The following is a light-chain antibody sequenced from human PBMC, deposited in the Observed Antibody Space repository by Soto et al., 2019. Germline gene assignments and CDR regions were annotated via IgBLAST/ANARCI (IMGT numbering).Light chain of an antibody. CDR2: EVN. J-gene: IGLJ3*02. CDR3: SSYGGTNTLVM. Sequence: QSALTQPPSASGSPGQSVTISCTGTSRDVGGYNYVSWYQQHPGKAPKLMIYEVNKRPSGVPGRFSGSKSGNTASLTVTGLQAEDEADYYCSSYGGTNTLVMFGGGTKLTVL. V-gene: IGLV2-8*01. CDR1: SRDVGGYNY.